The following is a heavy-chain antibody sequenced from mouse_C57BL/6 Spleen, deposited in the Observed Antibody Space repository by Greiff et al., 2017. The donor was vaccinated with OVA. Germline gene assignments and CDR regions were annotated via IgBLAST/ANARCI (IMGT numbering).Heavy chain of an antibody. V-gene: IGHV1-26*01. CDR1: GYTFTDYY. D-gene: IGHD6-1*01. Sequence: VQLQQSGPELVKPGASVKISCKASGYTFTDYYMNWVKQSHGKSLEWIGDINPNNGGTSYNQKFKGKATLTVDKSSSTAYMELRSLTSEDSAVDYCARAQSGHHFDYWGQGTTLTVSS. J-gene: IGHJ2*01. CDR2: INPNNGGT. CDR3: ARAQSGHHFDY.